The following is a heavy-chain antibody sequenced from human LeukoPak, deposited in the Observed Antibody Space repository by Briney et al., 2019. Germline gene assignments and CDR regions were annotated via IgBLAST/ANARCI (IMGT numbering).Heavy chain of an antibody. V-gene: IGHV4-31*03. CDR1: GGSIGSGSDY. D-gene: IGHD1-26*01. Sequence: PSQTLSLTCTVSGGSIGSGSDYWSWIRQHPVKGLEWIGYIHDSGSTYYNPSLRGRVSMSLDAPDNRFSLKLTSVTAADTAVYYCARDAGEYVGGSAGHYFDYWGQGTLVTVSS. CDR2: IHDSGST. J-gene: IGHJ4*02. CDR3: ARDAGEYVGGSAGHYFDY.